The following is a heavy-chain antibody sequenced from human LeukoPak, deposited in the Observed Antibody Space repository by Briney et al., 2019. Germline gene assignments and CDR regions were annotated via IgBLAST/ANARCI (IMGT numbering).Heavy chain of an antibody. V-gene: IGHV5-51*01. D-gene: IGHD3-22*01. Sequence: GESLKISCKGSGYSFTSYWIGWVRQMPGKGLEWMGIIYPGDSDTRYSPSFQGQVTISADKSISTAYLQWSSLKASDTAMYYCARAGEGDSSGYYYAPPFDIWGQGTMVTVSS. CDR3: ARAGEGDSSGYYYAPPFDI. CDR1: GYSFTSYW. J-gene: IGHJ3*02. CDR2: IYPGDSDT.